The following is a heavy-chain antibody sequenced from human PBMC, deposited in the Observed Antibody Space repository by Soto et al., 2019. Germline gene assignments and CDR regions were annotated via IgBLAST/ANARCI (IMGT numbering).Heavy chain of an antibody. CDR3: ARDLGYCTNGVCYLGRPYYYYGMDV. Sequence: SETLSLTCVVSGGSITSYHWSWIRQFPGKGLEWIAYTAYTGNTNYNPSLKSRVTISIDTSKNQFSLKLSSVTAADTAVYYCARDLGYCTNGVCYLGRPYYYYGMDVWGQGTTVTVS. J-gene: IGHJ6*02. V-gene: IGHV4-59*01. CDR1: GGSITSYH. CDR2: TAYTGNT. D-gene: IGHD2-8*01.